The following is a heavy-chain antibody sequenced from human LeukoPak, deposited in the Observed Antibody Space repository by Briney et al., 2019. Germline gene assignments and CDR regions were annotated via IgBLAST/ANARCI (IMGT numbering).Heavy chain of an antibody. Sequence: SETLSLTCTVSGGSISSGSYYWSWIRQPAGKGLEWIGRIYTRGSTNYNPSLKSRVTISVDTSKNQFSLKLSSVTAADTAVYYCARDGVVVPAAIRYYYYYMDVWGKGTTVTVSS. V-gene: IGHV4-61*02. CDR2: IYTRGST. CDR1: GGSISSGSYY. J-gene: IGHJ6*03. D-gene: IGHD2-2*01. CDR3: ARDGVVVPAAIRYYYYYMDV.